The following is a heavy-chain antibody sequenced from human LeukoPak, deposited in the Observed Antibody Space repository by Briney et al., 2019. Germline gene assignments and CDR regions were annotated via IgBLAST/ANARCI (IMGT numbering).Heavy chain of an antibody. Sequence: SQTLSLTCAISGDSVSSNSAAWTWITQSPSRGLEWLGRTYYRSKRYNDYAVSVKSRITINPDTSKNQFSLQLNSVTPEDTAVYYCARELVSEQQLVVFDYWGQGTLVTVSS. J-gene: IGHJ4*02. CDR2: TYYRSKRYN. CDR3: ARELVSEQQLVVFDY. V-gene: IGHV6-1*01. CDR1: GDSVSSNSAA. D-gene: IGHD6-13*01.